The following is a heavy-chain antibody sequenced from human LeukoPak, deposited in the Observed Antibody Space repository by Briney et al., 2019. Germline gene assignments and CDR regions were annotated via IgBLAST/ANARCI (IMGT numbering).Heavy chain of an antibody. J-gene: IGHJ4*02. CDR1: GYTFTGYY. CDR2: INPNSGGT. D-gene: IGHD6-19*01. CDR3: ARGASSIAVAGRVNY. Sequence: ASVKVSCKASGYTFTGYYMHWVRQAPGQGLEWMGWINPNSGGTNYAQKFQGRVTMTRDTSISTAYMELGRLRSDDTAVYYCARGASSIAVAGRVNYWGQGTLVTVSS. V-gene: IGHV1-2*02.